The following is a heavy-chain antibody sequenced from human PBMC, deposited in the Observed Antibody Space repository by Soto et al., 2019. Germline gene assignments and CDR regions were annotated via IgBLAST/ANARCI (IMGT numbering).Heavy chain of an antibody. CDR2: INPNSGGT. J-gene: IGHJ6*02. V-gene: IGHV1-2*04. CDR3: ARDLTMVRGVIPFGYYYGMDV. Sequence: ASVKVSCKASGYTFTGYYMHWVRQAPGQGLEWMGWINPNSGGTNYAQKFQGWVTMTRDTSISTAYMELSRLRSDDTAVYYCARDLTMVRGVIPFGYYYGMDVWGQGTTVTVS. D-gene: IGHD3-10*01. CDR1: GYTFTGYY.